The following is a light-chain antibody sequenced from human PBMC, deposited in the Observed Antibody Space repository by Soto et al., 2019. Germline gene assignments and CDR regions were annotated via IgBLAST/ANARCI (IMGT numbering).Light chain of an antibody. CDR1: QSVSSY. Sequence: EIVLTQSPATLSLSPGERATLSCRASQSVSSYLAWYQQKPGQAPRLLIYDASNRATGIPARFSGSGSGPDFTPTISSLGPEDFAVYYCQQRSNWPPRFTFGPGTKVDIK. J-gene: IGKJ3*01. CDR2: DAS. CDR3: QQRSNWPPRFT. V-gene: IGKV3-11*01.